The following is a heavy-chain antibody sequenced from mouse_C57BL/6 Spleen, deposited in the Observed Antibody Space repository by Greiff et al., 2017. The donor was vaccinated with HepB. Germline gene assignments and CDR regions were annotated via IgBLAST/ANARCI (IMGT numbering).Heavy chain of an antibody. Sequence: VKLMESGPELVKPGASVKISCKASGYSFTSYYIHWVKQRPGQGLEWIGWIYHGSGNTKYTEKFKGKPTLTADTSSSTDYMHLSILTSADSAVYYCSRQGLRYPFDYWGQGTTLTVSS. CDR1: GYSFTSYY. V-gene: IGHV1-66*01. CDR2: IYHGSGNT. D-gene: IGHD1-1*01. CDR3: SRQGLRYPFDY. J-gene: IGHJ2*01.